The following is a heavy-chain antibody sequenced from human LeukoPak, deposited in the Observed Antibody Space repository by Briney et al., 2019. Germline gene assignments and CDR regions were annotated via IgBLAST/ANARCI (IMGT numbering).Heavy chain of an antibody. Sequence: SESVSLTCTVSGGSISTYHWSWSRQPPGKGLEWIGYIYYIGSTNYNPSLDSRVTISLDTSKNQFSLKLTSVTPADTAIYYCARGPDSSSWSYYFDYWGQGTLVTVSS. J-gene: IGHJ4*02. CDR2: IYYIGST. CDR1: GGSISTYH. CDR3: ARGPDSSSWSYYFDY. V-gene: IGHV4-59*01. D-gene: IGHD6-13*01.